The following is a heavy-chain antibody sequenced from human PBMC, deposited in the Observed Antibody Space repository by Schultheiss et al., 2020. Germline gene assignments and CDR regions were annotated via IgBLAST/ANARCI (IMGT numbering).Heavy chain of an antibody. CDR2: INQDGSQK. CDR1: GFIFRDSW. D-gene: IGHD1-1*01. Sequence: GESLKISCAASGFIFRDSWMSWVRQAPGKRLQWVGNINQDGSQKNSVDSVRGRFTISRDNARNLLYLQMNSLTAEDTALYYCAKDAGWNHFDSWGQGTLVNVSS. J-gene: IGHJ4*02. V-gene: IGHV3-7*03. CDR3: AKDAGWNHFDS.